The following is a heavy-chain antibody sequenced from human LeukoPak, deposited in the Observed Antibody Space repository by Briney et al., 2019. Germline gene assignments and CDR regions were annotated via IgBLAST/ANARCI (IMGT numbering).Heavy chain of an antibody. CDR1: GGSISSYY. CDR3: ARGYFWSGYPKNYFDY. V-gene: IGHV4-59*01. J-gene: IGHJ4*02. D-gene: IGHD3-3*01. Sequence: SETLSLTCPVSGGSISSYYWSWIRQPPGKGLEWIGYIYYSGSTNYNPSLKSRVTISVDTSKNQFALKLSSVTAADTAVYYCARGYFWSGYPKNYFDYWGQGTLVTVSS. CDR2: IYYSGST.